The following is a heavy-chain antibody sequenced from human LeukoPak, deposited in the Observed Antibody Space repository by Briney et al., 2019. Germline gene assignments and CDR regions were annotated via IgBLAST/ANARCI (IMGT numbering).Heavy chain of an antibody. V-gene: IGHV3-21*01. CDR3: ARDLTDPPYYYYIDV. J-gene: IGHJ6*03. CDR1: GFTFSNFN. CDR2: ISSSGYSI. Sequence: GGSLRLSCAASGFTFSNFNMNWVRQAPGKGLEWVSCISSSGYSIYYADSVKGRFTISRDNAKNSLYLQMNSLRAEDTAVYYCARDLTDPPYYYYIDVWGKGTTVTISS.